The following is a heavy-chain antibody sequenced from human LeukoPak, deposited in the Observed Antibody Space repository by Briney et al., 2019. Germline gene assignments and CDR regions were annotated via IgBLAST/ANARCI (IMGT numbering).Heavy chain of an antibody. CDR3: ARDHYDILTVSPFDVFDF. Sequence: ASVKVSCKASGYTFTSYGISWVRQAPGQGLEWMGWISAYNGNTNYAQKLQGRVTMTTDTSTSTAYMELRSLRSDDTAVYYCARDHYDILTVSPFDVFDFGGQGKMVTVSS. D-gene: IGHD3-9*01. CDR1: GYTFTSYG. J-gene: IGHJ3*01. CDR2: ISAYNGNT. V-gene: IGHV1-18*01.